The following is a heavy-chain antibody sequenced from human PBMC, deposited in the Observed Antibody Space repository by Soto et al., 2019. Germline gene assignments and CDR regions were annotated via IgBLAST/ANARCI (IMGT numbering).Heavy chain of an antibody. CDR1: GFTFSSYS. CDR2: ISSSSSYI. J-gene: IGHJ3*02. CDR3: ARWWELPSAFDI. V-gene: IGHV3-21*01. D-gene: IGHD2-15*01. Sequence: PVGSLRLSCAASGFTFSSYSMNWVRQAPGKGLEWVSSISSSSSYIYYADSVKGRFTISRDNAKNSLYLQMNSLRAEDTAVYYCARWWELPSAFDIWGQGTMVTVSS.